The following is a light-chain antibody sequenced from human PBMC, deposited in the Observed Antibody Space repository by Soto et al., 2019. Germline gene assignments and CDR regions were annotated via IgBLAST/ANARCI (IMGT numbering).Light chain of an antibody. Sequence: IVFTQSPATLSLSPGERATLSCQASQSVSSYLAWYQQKPGQAPRLLIYDASNRATGIPARFSGSGSGTDFTLTISSLEPEDFAVYYCQQRSNWPLITFGQGTRLEIK. J-gene: IGKJ5*01. CDR1: QSVSSY. V-gene: IGKV3-11*01. CDR3: QQRSNWPLIT. CDR2: DAS.